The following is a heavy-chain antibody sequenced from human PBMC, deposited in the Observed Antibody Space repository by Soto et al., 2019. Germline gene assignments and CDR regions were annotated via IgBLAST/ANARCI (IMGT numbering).Heavy chain of an antibody. V-gene: IGHV4-39*01. CDR2: IYYSGST. D-gene: IGHD6-19*01. CDR3: ERAGSSGWYNWFDP. CDR1: GGSISSSSYY. Sequence: PSETLSLTCTVSGGSISSSSYYWGWIRQPPGKGLEWIGSIYYSGSTYYNPSLKSRVTISVDTSKNQFSLKLSSVTAAATAVYYCERAGSSGWYNWFDPWGQGTLVTVSS. J-gene: IGHJ5*02.